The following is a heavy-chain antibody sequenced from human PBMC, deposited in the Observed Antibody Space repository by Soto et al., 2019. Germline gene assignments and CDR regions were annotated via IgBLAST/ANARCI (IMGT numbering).Heavy chain of an antibody. CDR1: GFTFSSYG. J-gene: IGHJ6*02. CDR2: ISYDGSNK. Sequence: QVQLVESGGGVVQPGRSLRLSCAASGFTFSSYGMHWVRQAPGKGLEWVAVISYDGSNKYYADSVKGRFTISRDNSKNTLYLQMNSLRAEDTAVYYCAKEGYSGYDYLSDYGMDVWGQGTTVTVSS. V-gene: IGHV3-30*18. CDR3: AKEGYSGYDYLSDYGMDV. D-gene: IGHD5-12*01.